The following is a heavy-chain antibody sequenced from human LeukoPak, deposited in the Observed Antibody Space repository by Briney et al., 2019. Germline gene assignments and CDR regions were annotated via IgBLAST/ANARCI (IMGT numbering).Heavy chain of an antibody. J-gene: IGHJ5*02. CDR2: INPNSGGT. Sequence: ASVKVSCKASGYTFTGYYMHWVRQAPGQGLEWMGRINPNSGGTNYAQKFQGWVIMTRDTSISTAYMELSRLRSDDTAVYYCARQGGGYFSNWFDPWGQGTLVAVSS. D-gene: IGHD3-22*01. CDR1: GYTFTGYY. CDR3: ARQGGGYFSNWFDP. V-gene: IGHV1-2*04.